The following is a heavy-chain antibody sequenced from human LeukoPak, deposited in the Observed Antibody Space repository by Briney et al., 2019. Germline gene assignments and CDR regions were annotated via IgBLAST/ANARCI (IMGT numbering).Heavy chain of an antibody. CDR1: GGSMSFYF. V-gene: IGHV4-4*07. CDR2: VYSSGST. D-gene: IGHD1-1*01. CDR3: ARDIQTGRRVDAFDI. J-gene: IGHJ3*02. Sequence: SETLSLTCSVSGGSMSFYFWIWIRQPVGKGLEWIGRVYSSGSTNYNPSLKSRVTMSIDTSQNQFSLKLTSVTAAGTAVYYCARDIQTGRRVDAFDIWGQGTMVTVSS.